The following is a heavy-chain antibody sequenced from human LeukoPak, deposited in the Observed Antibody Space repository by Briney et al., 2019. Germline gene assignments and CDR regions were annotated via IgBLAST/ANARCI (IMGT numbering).Heavy chain of an antibody. D-gene: IGHD5-12*01. V-gene: IGHV4-59*01. J-gene: IGHJ4*02. CDR2: IYYSGST. Sequence: SETLSLTCTVSGGSISSYYWSWIRQPPGKGLEWIGYIYYSGSTNYNPSLKSRVTISVDTSKNQFSLKLSSATAADTAVYYCARGERVATIPAYFDYWGQGTLVTVSS. CDR1: GGSISSYY. CDR3: ARGERVATIPAYFDY.